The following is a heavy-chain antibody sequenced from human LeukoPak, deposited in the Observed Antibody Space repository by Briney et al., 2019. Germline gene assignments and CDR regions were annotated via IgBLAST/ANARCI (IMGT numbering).Heavy chain of an antibody. V-gene: IGHV3-53*01. Sequence: GGSLRLSCAVSGSTVSSNYMSWVRQTPGKGLEWVSVIYSDGNAYYADSVRGRFTISRDNSKNTLYLQMNSLRAEDTAVHYCARVKRDGFNSDAFDIWGQGTMVTVSS. D-gene: IGHD5-24*01. CDR3: ARVKRDGFNSDAFDI. CDR2: IYSDGNA. J-gene: IGHJ3*02. CDR1: GSTVSSNY.